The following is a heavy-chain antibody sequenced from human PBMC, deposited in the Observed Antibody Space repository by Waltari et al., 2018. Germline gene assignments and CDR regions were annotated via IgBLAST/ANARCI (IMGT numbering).Heavy chain of an antibody. CDR2: ISYDGSNK. J-gene: IGHJ4*02. CDR3: ARDGSRDGVAQGILWFY. V-gene: IGHV3-30-3*01. D-gene: IGHD2-21*01. CDR1: GFTFSSYA. Sequence: QVQLVESGGGVVQPGRSLRLSCAASGFTFSSYAMHWFRPAPGRGLEWVAVISYDGSNKYYADAVKGRFTISRDNSKNTLYLQMNSLRAEDTAVYYCARDGSRDGVAQGILWFYWGQGTLVTVSS.